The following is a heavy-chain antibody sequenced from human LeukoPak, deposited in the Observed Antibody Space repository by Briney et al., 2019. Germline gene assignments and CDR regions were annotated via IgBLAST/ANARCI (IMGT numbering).Heavy chain of an antibody. CDR1: GYSVNNNW. CDR3: ARGWDNHRFDY. D-gene: IGHD1/OR15-1a*01. Sequence: PGESLKISCKGSGYSVNNNWIGWVRQMPGKGLEWMGIIYPGDSETRYSPSFQGQVTISADKSISTAYLQWNSLKASDTAMYYCARGWDNHRFDYWGQGTLVTVSS. J-gene: IGHJ4*02. V-gene: IGHV5-51*01. CDR2: IYPGDSET.